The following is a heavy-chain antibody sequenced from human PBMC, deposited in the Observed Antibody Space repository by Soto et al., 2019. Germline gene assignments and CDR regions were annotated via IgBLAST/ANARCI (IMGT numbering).Heavy chain of an antibody. CDR3: ARGYCSSTSCYDLDAFDI. CDR1: GGTFSSYT. CDR2: ISPILGIA. D-gene: IGHD2-2*01. J-gene: IGHJ3*02. V-gene: IGHV1-69*02. Sequence: VQLVQSGAEVKKPGSSVKVSCKDSGGTFSSYTISWEREAPGQGLEWMGRISPILGIANYAQKFQGRVTITADKSTSTAYMELSSLRSEDTAVYYCARGYCSSTSCYDLDAFDIWGQGTMVTVSS.